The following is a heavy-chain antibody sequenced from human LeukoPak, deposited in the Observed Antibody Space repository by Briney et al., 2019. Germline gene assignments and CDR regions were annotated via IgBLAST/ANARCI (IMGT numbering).Heavy chain of an antibody. V-gene: IGHV3-48*03. J-gene: IGHJ5*02. D-gene: IGHD3-10*01. CDR3: ARGVNYHGSGSYLRDWFDP. CDR2: ISSSGRTK. CDR1: GFTFSSYE. Sequence: GGSLRLSCAASGFTFSSYEMNWVRQAPGKGLEWVSYISSSGRTKYYADSVKGRFTISRDNAKNSLFLQVNSLRAEDTAVYYCARGVNYHGSGSYLRDWFDPWGQGTLVTVSS.